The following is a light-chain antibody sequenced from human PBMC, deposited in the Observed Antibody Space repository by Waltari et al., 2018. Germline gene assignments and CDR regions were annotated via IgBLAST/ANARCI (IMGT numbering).Light chain of an antibody. CDR2: KDT. CDR3: QSADSSGTYDV. Sequence: SYELTQPPSVSVSPGQTARLTCSGDALPKQFAYWYQQKPGQAPVLVMYKDTERPSGIPERFSGSSSGTTVTLTISGAQAEDEADYHCQSADSSGTYDVFGTGTKVTVL. CDR1: ALPKQF. J-gene: IGLJ1*01. V-gene: IGLV3-25*03.